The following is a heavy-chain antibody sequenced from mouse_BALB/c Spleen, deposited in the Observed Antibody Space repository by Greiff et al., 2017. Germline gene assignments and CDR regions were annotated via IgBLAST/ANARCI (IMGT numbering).Heavy chain of an antibody. Sequence: DVQLVESGGGLVQPGGSLKLSCAASGFTFSSYTMSWVRQTPEKRLEWVAYISNGGGSTYYPDTVKGRFTISRDNAKNTLYLQMSSLKSEDTAMYYCARRGDYDDRYYFDDWGQGTTLTVSS. CDR3: ARRGDYDDRYYFDD. V-gene: IGHV5-12-2*01. D-gene: IGHD2-4*01. CDR1: GFTFSSYT. CDR2: ISNGGGST. J-gene: IGHJ2*01.